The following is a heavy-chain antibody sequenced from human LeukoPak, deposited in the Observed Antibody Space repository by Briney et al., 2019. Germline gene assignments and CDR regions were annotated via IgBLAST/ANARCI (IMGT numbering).Heavy chain of an antibody. D-gene: IGHD3-3*01. V-gene: IGHV1-69*13. CDR3: ASIQYYDFWSGYYFDY. Sequence: SVKVSCKASGGTFSSYAIGWVRQASGQGLEWMGGIIPIFGTANYAQKFQGRVTITADESTSTAYMELSSLRSEDTAVYYCASIQYYDFWSGYYFDYWGQGTLVTVSS. CDR2: IIPIFGTA. J-gene: IGHJ4*02. CDR1: GGTFSSYA.